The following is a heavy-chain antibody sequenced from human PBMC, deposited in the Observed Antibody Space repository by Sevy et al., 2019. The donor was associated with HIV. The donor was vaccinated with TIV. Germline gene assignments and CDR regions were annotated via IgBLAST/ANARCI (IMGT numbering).Heavy chain of an antibody. CDR3: ARGSSGYYYYDYFDY. CDR2: ISYDGRIK. D-gene: IGHD3-22*01. V-gene: IGHV3-30*07. Sequence: GGSLRLSCAASGFTFNSHGFHWVRQAPGKGLEWVALISYDGRIKYYADSVKGRFIISRDDARNTLYLQMNSLRAEDTAVYYCARGSSGYYYYDYFDYWGQGTLVTVSS. J-gene: IGHJ4*02. CDR1: GFTFNSHG.